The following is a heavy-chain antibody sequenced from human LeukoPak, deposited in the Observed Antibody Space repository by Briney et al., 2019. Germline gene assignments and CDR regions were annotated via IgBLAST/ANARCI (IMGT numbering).Heavy chain of an antibody. V-gene: IGHV1-24*01. CDR3: ATDYYYDSSGYRNWFDP. D-gene: IGHD3-22*01. CDR2: FDPEDGET. Sequence: GASVKVSCKVSGYTLTELSMHWVRQAPGKGLEWMGGFDPEDGETIYAQKFQGRVTMTEDTSTDTAYLELSSLRSEDTAVYYCATDYYYDSSGYRNWFDPWGQGTLVTVSS. CDR1: GYTLTELS. J-gene: IGHJ5*02.